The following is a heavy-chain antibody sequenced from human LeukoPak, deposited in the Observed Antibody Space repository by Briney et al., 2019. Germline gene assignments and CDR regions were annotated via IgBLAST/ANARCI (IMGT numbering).Heavy chain of an antibody. V-gene: IGHV4-39*01. CDR3: ARTISIRSDTWGDIKYFDY. J-gene: IGHJ4*02. Sequence: SETLSLTCSVSGGSISSSSYHWDWIRQSPGKGLEWIGDIYYSGDTHYKPSLKSRLTISVDTSKYQFSLRLSSVTAADTAVYYCARTISIRSDTWGDIKYFDYWGQGTLVTVSS. D-gene: IGHD3-10*01. CDR1: GGSISSSSYH. CDR2: IYYSGDT.